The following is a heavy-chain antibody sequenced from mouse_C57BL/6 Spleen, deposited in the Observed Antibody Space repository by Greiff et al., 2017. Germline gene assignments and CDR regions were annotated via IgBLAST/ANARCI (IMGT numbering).Heavy chain of an antibody. CDR3: ARRADSPDYFDY. CDR1: GYTFTSYW. D-gene: IGHD3-2*01. V-gene: IGHV1-59*01. CDR2: IDPSDSYT. Sequence: QVQLQQPGAELVRPGTSVKLSCKASGYTFTSYWMHWVKQRPGQGLEWIGVIDPSDSYTNYNQKFKGKATLTVDTSSSTAYMQLSSLTSEDSAVYYCARRADSPDYFDYWGQGTTLTVSS. J-gene: IGHJ2*01.